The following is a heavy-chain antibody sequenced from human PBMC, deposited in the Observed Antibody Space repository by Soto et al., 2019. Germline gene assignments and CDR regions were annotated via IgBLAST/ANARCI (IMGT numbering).Heavy chain of an antibody. CDR2: IYYSGGT. V-gene: IGHV4-61*08. D-gene: IGHD1-1*01. CDR1: GGSVRSGDHY. Sequence: SETLSLTCTVSGGSVRSGDHYWSWIRQPPGKGLEWIGFIYYSGGTNYNPSLESRVTISMDTSKNQFSLSLTSVTAADTAVYYCVRVNWTYWYFDLWGRGTLVTVSS. CDR3: VRVNWTYWYFDL. J-gene: IGHJ2*01.